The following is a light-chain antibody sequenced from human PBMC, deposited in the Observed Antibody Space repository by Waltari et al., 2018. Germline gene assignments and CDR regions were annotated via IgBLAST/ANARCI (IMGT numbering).Light chain of an antibody. Sequence: QSALTQPPSVSGSPGQSVPISCTGTSSDVGAYNYVSWYQQHPGKAPKLMIYDVSKRPSGVPDRFSGSKSGNTASLTISGLQGEDEADYYCCSYAGSYTYVFGTGTKVTVL. CDR3: CSYAGSYTYV. V-gene: IGLV2-11*01. CDR2: DVS. CDR1: SSDVGAYNY. J-gene: IGLJ1*01.